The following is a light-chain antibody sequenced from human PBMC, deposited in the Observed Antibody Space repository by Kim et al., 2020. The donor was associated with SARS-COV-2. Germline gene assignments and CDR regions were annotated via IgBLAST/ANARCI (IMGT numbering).Light chain of an antibody. V-gene: IGLV3-21*04. CDR2: NDN. CDR1: NIGGKS. CDR3: QVWDIGSDHVL. J-gene: IGLJ2*01. Sequence: PAKAASSTCRRHNIGGKSENWYQQRPGQAPVLVIYNDNKHPSGIPERFSGSNSDNTATLTISRVEAEDEADYYCQVWDIGSDHVLFGGGTKLTVL.